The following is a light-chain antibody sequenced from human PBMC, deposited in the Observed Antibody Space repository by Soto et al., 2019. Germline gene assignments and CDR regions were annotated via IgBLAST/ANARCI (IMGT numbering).Light chain of an antibody. CDR3: QHYGYSQWT. CDR1: QSVVTNY. V-gene: IGKV3-20*01. Sequence: EVVLTQSPGTLSVSPGEGATLTCRVSQSVVTNYLAWYQQKYGQSPRLLIYGALYRAPGIPDRFSGSGSGTEFTLTITRLEPEDSAVYFCQHYGYSQWTFGQGTKVDIK. CDR2: GAL. J-gene: IGKJ1*01.